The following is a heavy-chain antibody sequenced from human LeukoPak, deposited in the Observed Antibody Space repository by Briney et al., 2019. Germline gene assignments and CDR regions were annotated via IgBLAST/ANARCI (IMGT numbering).Heavy chain of an antibody. J-gene: IGHJ4*02. CDR3: AGQYYYDSSGYYRWFDY. V-gene: IGHV3-48*01. CDR2: ISSSSSTI. Sequence: GGSLRLSCAASGFTFSSYSMNWVRQAPGKGLEWVSYISSSSSTIYYADSVKGRFTISRDNAKNSLYLQMNSLRAEDTAVYYCAGQYYYDSSGYYRWFDYWGQGTLVTVSS. CDR1: GFTFSSYS. D-gene: IGHD3-22*01.